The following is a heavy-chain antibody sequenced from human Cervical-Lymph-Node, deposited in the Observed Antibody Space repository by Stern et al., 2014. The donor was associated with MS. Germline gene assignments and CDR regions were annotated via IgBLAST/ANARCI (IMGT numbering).Heavy chain of an antibody. J-gene: IGHJ5*02. CDR3: ASSLDPNWNDVLQVGWFDP. V-gene: IGHV1-69*09. CDR1: GGTFSSYA. CDR2: IIPILGIA. D-gene: IGHD1-1*01. Sequence: VQLVESGAEVKKPGSSVKVSCKASGGTFSSYAISWVRQAPGQGLEWMGRIIPILGIANYAQKFQGRVTITADKSTSTAYMELSSLRSEDTAVYYCASSLDPNWNDVLQVGWFDPWGQGTLGTVSS.